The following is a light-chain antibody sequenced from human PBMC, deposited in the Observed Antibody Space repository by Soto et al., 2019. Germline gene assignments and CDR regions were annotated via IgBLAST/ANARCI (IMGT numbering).Light chain of an antibody. CDR3: QQRSNWPLT. Sequence: EIILTQSPATLSLSPGERATLSCRASQSVTTFLAWYQQKPGQTPRLLIYDVSNRATGIPARFSGSGSGTDFTLTISSLEPEDFAVYYCQQRSNWPLTFGGGTKVEIK. CDR2: DVS. V-gene: IGKV3-11*01. CDR1: QSVTTF. J-gene: IGKJ4*01.